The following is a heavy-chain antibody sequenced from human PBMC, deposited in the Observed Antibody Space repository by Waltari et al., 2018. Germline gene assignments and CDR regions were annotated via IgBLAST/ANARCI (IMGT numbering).Heavy chain of an antibody. CDR3: ARTYYDFWSGPHPSGYFDY. Sequence: QVQLVQSGAEVKKPWSSVKVSCKASGGTFSSYAISWVRQAPVQGLEWTGGIIPIFGTENYAQKFQGRVTITADESTSTAYMELSSLRSEDTAVYYCARTYYDFWSGPHPSGYFDYWGQGTLVTVSS. CDR2: IIPIFGTE. D-gene: IGHD3-3*01. CDR1: GGTFSSYA. V-gene: IGHV1-69*01. J-gene: IGHJ4*02.